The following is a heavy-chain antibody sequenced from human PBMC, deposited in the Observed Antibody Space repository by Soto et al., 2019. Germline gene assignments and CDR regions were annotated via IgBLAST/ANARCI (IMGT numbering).Heavy chain of an antibody. CDR2: IYPGDSDT. CDR3: ESVDYSASVDLYYDKDF. D-gene: IGHD3-16*01. J-gene: IGHJ6*03. Sequence: GESLKSSCEVSGFTFTIYWIAWVCQMPGKGLEWMGIIYPGDSDTRYSPSFQCQVTISADKSIRTAYLQWGSLKASDSAIYYNESVDYSASVDLYYDKDFWGTGTTVSVS. CDR1: GFTFTIYW. V-gene: IGHV5-51*01.